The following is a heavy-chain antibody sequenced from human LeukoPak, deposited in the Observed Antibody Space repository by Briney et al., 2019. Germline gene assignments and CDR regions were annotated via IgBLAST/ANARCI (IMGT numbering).Heavy chain of an antibody. Sequence: GGSLRLSCAASGFTFSSYGMGWVRQAPGKGLEWVSAISGSGGSTYYADSVKGRFTISRDNSKNTLYLQMNTLRADDTAVYYCAKDHGSSDWYYFDYWGQGTLVTVSS. CDR3: AKDHGSSDWYYFDY. V-gene: IGHV3-23*01. J-gene: IGHJ4*02. D-gene: IGHD6-13*01. CDR2: ISGSGGST. CDR1: GFTFSSYG.